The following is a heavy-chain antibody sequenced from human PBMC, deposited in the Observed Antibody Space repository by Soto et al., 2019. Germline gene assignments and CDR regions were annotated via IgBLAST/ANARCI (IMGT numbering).Heavy chain of an antibody. J-gene: IGHJ4*02. CDR1: GYTLTSYD. CDR3: ARNFWSGYWPHGY. D-gene: IGHD3-3*01. CDR2: MNPNSGNT. Sequence: QVQLVQSGAEVKKPGASVKVSCKASGYTLTSYDINCVRQATGEGLERMGWMNPNSGNTGYAQKFQGRVTMTRNTSIRTAYMELSSRRSEDTVVYYCARNFWSGYWPHGYWGQGTLVTVSS. V-gene: IGHV1-8*01.